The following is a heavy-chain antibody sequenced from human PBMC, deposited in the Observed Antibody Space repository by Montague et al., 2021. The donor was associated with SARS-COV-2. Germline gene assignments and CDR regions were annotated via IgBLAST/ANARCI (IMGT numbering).Heavy chain of an antibody. CDR2: IHYRGTT. D-gene: IGHD2-21*02. J-gene: IGHJ5*02. Sequence: SETRSLTCTVSGGSIDSYYWSWLWQPSGKGLEWIGYIHYRGTTNYNPSLESRVTMSVDTPKNQFSLNLSSVTAADTAMYYCARELQYNWFDPWGQGTLVTVSS. CDR3: ARELQYNWFDP. CDR1: GGSIDSYY. V-gene: IGHV4-59*01.